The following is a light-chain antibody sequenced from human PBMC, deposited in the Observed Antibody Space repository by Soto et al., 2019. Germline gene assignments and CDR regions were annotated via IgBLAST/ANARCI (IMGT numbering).Light chain of an antibody. CDR2: GAS. CDR1: QSVGSN. J-gene: IGKJ4*01. CDR3: QQYDNWPPLT. V-gene: IGKV3-15*01. Sequence: IVMTQSPATLSVSPGERAVLSCRASQSVGSNVAWYQQKPGQSPRLLMYGASTRATGIPARFTGSGSGTEFTLTISSLQSEDFAIYHCQQYDNWPPLTFGGGTKVEIK.